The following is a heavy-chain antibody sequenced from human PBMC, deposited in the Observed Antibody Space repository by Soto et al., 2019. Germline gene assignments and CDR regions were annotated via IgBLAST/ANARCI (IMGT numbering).Heavy chain of an antibody. CDR2: ISYDGSNK. CDR3: RSSGGYRIDSYGMEA. Sequence: QVQLVESGGGVVQPGWSLRVSCAASGFTFSSYAMHWVRQAPGKGLEWVAVISYDGSNKYYADSVKGRFSISRDNSKNTLKQQMNSVRAGDAAGYYCRSSGGYRIDSYGMEAGGQGTKVTVSS. J-gene: IGHJ6*02. CDR1: GFTFSSYA. V-gene: IGHV3-30-3*01. D-gene: IGHD6-19*01.